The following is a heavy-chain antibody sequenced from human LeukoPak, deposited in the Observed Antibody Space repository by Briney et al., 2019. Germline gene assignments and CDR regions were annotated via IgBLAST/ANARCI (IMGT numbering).Heavy chain of an antibody. CDR3: ARVPYYYDSSGYYEIGSA. Sequence: ASVKVSCKASRGTLSSYTISWVRQAPGQGLEWMGRIIPILGIANYAQKFQGRVTITADKSTSTAYMELSSLRSEDTAVYYCARVPYYYDSSGYYEIGSAWGQGTLVTVSS. CDR2: IIPILGIA. J-gene: IGHJ5*02. D-gene: IGHD3-22*01. V-gene: IGHV1-69*02. CDR1: RGTLSSYT.